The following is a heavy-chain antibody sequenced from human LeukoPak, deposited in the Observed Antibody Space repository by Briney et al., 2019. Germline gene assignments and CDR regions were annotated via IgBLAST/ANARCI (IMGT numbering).Heavy chain of an antibody. D-gene: IGHD5-24*01. Sequence: GGSLRLSCAASGFTVSSNYMSWVRQAPGKGLEWVSFIYRGGSTYYADSVKGRFTISRDNSKNTLYLQMNSLRAEDTAVYYCATTRSGMATIIGYWGQGTLVTVSS. V-gene: IGHV3-53*05. CDR1: GFTVSSNY. J-gene: IGHJ4*02. CDR2: IYRGGST. CDR3: ATTRSGMATIIGY.